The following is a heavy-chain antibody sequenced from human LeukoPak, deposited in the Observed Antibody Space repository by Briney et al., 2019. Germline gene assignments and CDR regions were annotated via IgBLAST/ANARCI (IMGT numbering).Heavy chain of an antibody. CDR2: INHSGST. D-gene: IGHD3-9*01. CDR3: ARGNSYDILNGYPSSFFYVY. Sequence: SETLSVTCAVYGGSFSGNYWSWIRQPPGKGLEWIGQINHSGSTNYNPSLKSRVTISVNTSKNRFSLKLSSVTAADTAVYYCARGNSYDILNGYPSSFFYVYWGQGTLVTASS. CDR1: GGSFSGNY. V-gene: IGHV4-34*01. J-gene: IGHJ4*02.